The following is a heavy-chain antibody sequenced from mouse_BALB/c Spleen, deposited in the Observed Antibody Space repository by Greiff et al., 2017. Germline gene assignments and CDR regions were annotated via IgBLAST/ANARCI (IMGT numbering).Heavy chain of an antibody. J-gene: IGHJ1*01. D-gene: IGHD2-1*01. CDR2: ISSGGST. CDR1: GFTFSSYA. V-gene: IGHV5-6-5*01. Sequence: EVQLVESGGGLVKPGGSLKLSCAASGFTFSSYAMSWVRQTPEKRLEWVASISSGGSTYYPDSVKGRFTISRDNARNILYLQMSSLRSEDTAMYYCARRYYGNYGYFDVWGAGTTVTVSS. CDR3: ARRYYGNYGYFDV.